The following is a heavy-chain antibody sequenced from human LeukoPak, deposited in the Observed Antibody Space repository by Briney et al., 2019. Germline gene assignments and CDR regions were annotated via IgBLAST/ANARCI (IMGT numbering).Heavy chain of an antibody. V-gene: IGHV4-34*01. J-gene: IGHJ4*02. D-gene: IGHD3-10*01. CDR2: INHSGST. Sequence: SETLSLTCAVYGGSFSGYYWSWIRQPPGKGLEWIGEINHSGSTNYNPSLKSRVTISVDKSKNQFSLKLSSVTAADTAVYYCARVEGTCIDYWGQGTLVTVSS. CDR3: ARVEGTCIDY. CDR1: GGSFSGYY.